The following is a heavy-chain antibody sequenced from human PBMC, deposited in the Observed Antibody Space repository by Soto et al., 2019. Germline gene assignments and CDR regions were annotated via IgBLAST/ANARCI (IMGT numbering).Heavy chain of an antibody. CDR3: AKVWEQLVRHYYYYMDV. V-gene: IGHV3-23*01. CDR2: ISGSGGST. J-gene: IGHJ6*03. D-gene: IGHD6-6*01. Sequence: EVQLLESGGGLVQPGGSLRLSCAASGFTFSSYAMSWVRQAPGKGLEWVSAISGSGGSTYYADSVKGRFTISRDNSKNTLYLQMNSLRAEDTAVYYCAKVWEQLVRHYYYYMDVWGKGTTVTVSS. CDR1: GFTFSSYA.